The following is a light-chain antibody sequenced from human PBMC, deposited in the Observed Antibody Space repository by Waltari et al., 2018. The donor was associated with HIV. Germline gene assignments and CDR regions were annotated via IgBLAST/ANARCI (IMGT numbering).Light chain of an antibody. J-gene: IGLJ1*01. Sequence: QSVLTPPPSVSAAPGQKVSFSCSGGTSNLGNNYVSWYQQLPGRAPRLLIYDNEKRPSGIPDRFSASKAGMSATLDITGLQIVDEADYYCGTWDSSLNLYVFGPGTTVAVL. CDR3: GTWDSSLNLYV. V-gene: IGLV1-51*01. CDR1: TSNLGNNY. CDR2: DNE.